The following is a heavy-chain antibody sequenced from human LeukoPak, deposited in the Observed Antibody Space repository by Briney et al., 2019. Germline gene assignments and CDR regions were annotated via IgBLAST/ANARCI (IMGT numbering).Heavy chain of an antibody. Sequence: ASVKVSCKASGYTSTGYYMRWVRQAPGQGLEWMGWINPNSGGTNNAQKFQGRVTMTRDKSISTAYMELSRLRSDDTAVYYCARDYGSGWDGDYWGQGTLVTVSS. V-gene: IGHV1-2*02. CDR2: INPNSGGT. CDR1: GYTSTGYY. D-gene: IGHD6-19*01. J-gene: IGHJ4*02. CDR3: ARDYGSGWDGDY.